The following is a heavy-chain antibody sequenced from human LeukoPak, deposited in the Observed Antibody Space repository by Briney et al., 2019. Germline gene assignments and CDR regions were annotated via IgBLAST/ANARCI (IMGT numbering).Heavy chain of an antibody. D-gene: IGHD2-21*01. Sequence: GGSLRLSCAASGFISMTWVRQAPGKGLEWVSSINGSGDATKYADSLMGRFTISRDNSKNTVSLQMNSLRAEDTAVYYCAKSDCGSDGCKLLNYWGQGTLVSVSS. CDR3: AKSDCGSDGCKLLNY. CDR2: INGSGDAT. CDR1: GFIS. J-gene: IGHJ4*02. V-gene: IGHV3-23*01.